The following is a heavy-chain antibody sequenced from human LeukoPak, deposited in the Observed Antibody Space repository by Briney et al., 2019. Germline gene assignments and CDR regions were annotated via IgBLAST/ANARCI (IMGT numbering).Heavy chain of an antibody. CDR2: IYTSGST. V-gene: IGHV4-4*09. CDR1: GGSISSYY. D-gene: IGHD2-15*01. Sequence: SETLSLTCTVSGGSISSYYWSWIRQPPGKGLEWIGYIYTSGSTNYNPSLKSRVTISVDTSKNQFSLKLSSVTAADTAVYYCARQIRYCSGGSCRGGFDPWGQGTLVTVSS. J-gene: IGHJ5*02. CDR3: ARQIRYCSGGSCRGGFDP.